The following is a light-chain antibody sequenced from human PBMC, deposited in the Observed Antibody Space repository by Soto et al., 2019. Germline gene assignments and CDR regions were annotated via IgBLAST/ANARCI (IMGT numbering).Light chain of an antibody. CDR3: QQRSQWPIT. CDR2: DAS. J-gene: IGKJ5*01. Sequence: EIVLTQSPATLSLSPGERATLSCRASQSISTDLAWYQQRPSQAPTLLIYDASNRATGTPARFTGSGSGTDFTLTISSLEPEDLAFYSCQQRSQWPITFGQGTRLEIK. CDR1: QSISTD. V-gene: IGKV3-11*01.